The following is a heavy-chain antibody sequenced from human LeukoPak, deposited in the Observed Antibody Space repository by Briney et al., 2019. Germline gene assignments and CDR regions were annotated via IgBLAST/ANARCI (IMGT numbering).Heavy chain of an antibody. V-gene: IGHV5-51*01. CDR1: GYSFTSYW. D-gene: IGHD3-22*01. Sequence: GESLKISCKGSGYSFTSYWIGWVRQMPGKGLEWMGIIYPGDSDTRYSPPFQGRVTISADKSISTAYLQWSSPKASDTAMYYCARIYYDSSGYYVYYFDYWGQGTLVTVSS. CDR3: ARIYYDSSGYYVYYFDY. CDR2: IYPGDSDT. J-gene: IGHJ4*02.